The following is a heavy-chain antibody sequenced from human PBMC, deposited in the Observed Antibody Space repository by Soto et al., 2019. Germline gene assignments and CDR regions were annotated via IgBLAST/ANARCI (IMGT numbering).Heavy chain of an antibody. D-gene: IGHD2-15*01. V-gene: IGHV3-23*01. CDR1: GFTFSNYA. CDR3: AKARAGVLAANTFDF. CDR2: ISGSNGGT. Sequence: EVQLMESGGGLVQPGGSLRLSCAASGFTFSNYAMSWVRQAPGKGLEWVSTISGSNGGTYYADFVKGRFTISSDNSKHTLYLQMNSLRAEDTAVYYCAKARAGVLAANTFDFWGQGALVTVSS. J-gene: IGHJ4*02.